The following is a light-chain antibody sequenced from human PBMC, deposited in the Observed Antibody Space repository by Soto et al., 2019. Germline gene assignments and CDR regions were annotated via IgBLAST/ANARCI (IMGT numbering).Light chain of an antibody. V-gene: IGLV2-14*01. CDR2: EVN. J-gene: IGLJ1*01. CDR1: SNDVGTYKY. CDR3: SSYSSGSTPSYV. Sequence: QSALTQPASVSGSPGQSITISCIGTSNDVGTYKYVSWYQQHPGKAPKLIIYEVNNRPSGVSNRFSGSKSGNTASLTITGLQTEDEADYYCSSYSSGSTPSYVFGTGTKVTVL.